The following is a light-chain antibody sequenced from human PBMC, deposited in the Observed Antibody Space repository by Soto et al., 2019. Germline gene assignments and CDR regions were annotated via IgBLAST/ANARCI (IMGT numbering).Light chain of an antibody. V-gene: IGKV1-5*01. CDR3: QQYKVYPYT. Sequence: DIQMTQSPSTLSASIGDRVTITCRASQSINGRLAWYQQKPGRPPKLLIYDASVLESGAPSRFSGSGSGTDFTLTISSLRPDDFATFYCQQYKVYPYTFGQGSRLDIQ. CDR2: DAS. J-gene: IGKJ2*01. CDR1: QSINGR.